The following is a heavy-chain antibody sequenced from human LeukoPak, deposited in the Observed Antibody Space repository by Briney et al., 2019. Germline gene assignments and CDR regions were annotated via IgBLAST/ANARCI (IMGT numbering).Heavy chain of an antibody. CDR2: ISAYNGNT. V-gene: IGHV1-18*01. CDR1: GYTFTSYG. Sequence: GSVKVSCKASGYTFTSYGISWVRQAPGQGLEWMGWISAYNGNTNYAQKLQGRVTMTTDTSTSTAYMELRSLRSDDTAVYYCARAGLGPVYYYMDVWGKGTTVTVSS. J-gene: IGHJ6*03. D-gene: IGHD3-10*01. CDR3: ARAGLGPVYYYMDV.